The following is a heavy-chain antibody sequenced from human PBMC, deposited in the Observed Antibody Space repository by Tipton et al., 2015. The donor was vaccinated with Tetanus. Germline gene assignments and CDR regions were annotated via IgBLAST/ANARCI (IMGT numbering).Heavy chain of an antibody. CDR2: ISISGDST. CDR3: AKEIRPNDS. J-gene: IGHJ4*02. Sequence: GSLRLSCAASGFTFSNHAMTWVRQAPGKGLEWVSAISISGDSTYYADSVKGRFTISRDNSKDTLYLQMHGLRVEDTAVYYCAKEIRPNDSWGQGTLVTVSS. CDR1: GFTFSNHA. V-gene: IGHV3-23*01. D-gene: IGHD3-16*01.